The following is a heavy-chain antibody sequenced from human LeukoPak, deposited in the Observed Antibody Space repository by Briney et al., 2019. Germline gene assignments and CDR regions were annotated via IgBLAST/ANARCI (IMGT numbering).Heavy chain of an antibody. V-gene: IGHV3-21*01. J-gene: IGHJ4*02. CDR2: TSISSSSM. Sequence: GGSLRLSCAASGFTFSSYSMIWVRQAPGKGLEWVSYTSISSSSMYYADSMKGRITISRDNAKNSLYLQMNSLRAEDTAVYYCARAFYGSGSYYMRYWGQGTLVTVSS. CDR1: GFTFSSYS. CDR3: ARAFYGSGSYYMRY. D-gene: IGHD3-10*01.